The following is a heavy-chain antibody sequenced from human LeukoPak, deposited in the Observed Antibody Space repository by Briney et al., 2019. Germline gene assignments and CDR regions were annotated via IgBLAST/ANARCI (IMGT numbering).Heavy chain of an antibody. CDR3: ARNRVLLWFGELSNPDY. J-gene: IGHJ4*02. D-gene: IGHD3-10*01. CDR2: IKQDGSEK. CDR1: GFTFNSYW. V-gene: IGHV3-7*01. Sequence: PGGSLRLSCAASGFTFNSYWMSWVRQAPGKGLEWVANIKQDGSEKYYVDSVKGRYTISRDNAKNSLYLQMNSLRAEDTAVYYCARNRVLLWFGELSNPDYWGQGTLVTVSS.